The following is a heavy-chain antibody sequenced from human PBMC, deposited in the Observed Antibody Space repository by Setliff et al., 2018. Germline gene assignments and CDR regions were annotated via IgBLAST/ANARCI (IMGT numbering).Heavy chain of an antibody. Sequence: SGPTLVNPTQTLTLTCTFSGFSLSTSGMCVSWIRQPPGKALEWLARIDWDDDKYYSTSLKTRLTISKDTSKNQVVLTMTNMDPVDTATYYCARGSSGWSEFDYWGQGTLVTVSS. CDR3: ARGSSGWSEFDY. J-gene: IGHJ4*02. CDR1: GFSLSTSGMC. V-gene: IGHV2-70*11. D-gene: IGHD6-19*01. CDR2: IDWDDDK.